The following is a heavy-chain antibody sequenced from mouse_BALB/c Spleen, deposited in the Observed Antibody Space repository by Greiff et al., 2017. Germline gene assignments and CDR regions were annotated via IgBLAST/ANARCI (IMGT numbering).Heavy chain of an antibody. Sequence: QVQLQQSGAELARPGASVKLSCKASGYTFTSYSMQWVKQRPGQGLEWIGAIYPGDGDTRYTQKFKGKATLTADKSSSTAYMQLSSLASEDSAVYYCARGTVFYYFDYWGQGTTLTVSS. J-gene: IGHJ2*01. D-gene: IGHD3-3*01. CDR1: GYTFTSYS. CDR3: ARGTVFYYFDY. CDR2: IYPGDGDT. V-gene: IGHV1-87*01.